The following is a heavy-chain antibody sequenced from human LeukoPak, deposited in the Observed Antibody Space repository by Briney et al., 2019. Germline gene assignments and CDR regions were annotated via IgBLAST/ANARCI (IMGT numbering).Heavy chain of an antibody. J-gene: IGHJ4*02. V-gene: IGHV3-23*01. D-gene: IGHD3-9*01. CDR3: AKDLYDILTGSVFDY. CDR2: ISDSGYST. CDR1: GFTFNSYT. Sequence: PGGSLRLSCAASGFTFNSYTMSWVRQAPGKGLEWVSAISDSGYSTYYADSVKGRFTISRDRSKNTVYLQMNGLRADDTAVYYCAKDLYDILTGSVFDYWGQGTLVTVSS.